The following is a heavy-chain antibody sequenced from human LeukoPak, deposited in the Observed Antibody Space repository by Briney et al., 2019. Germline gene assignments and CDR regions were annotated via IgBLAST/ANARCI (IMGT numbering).Heavy chain of an antibody. CDR2: IYYSGST. Sequence: PSQNLPLTCTVSGGSISSGDYYWRWIRQPPGKGLEWIGYIYYSGSTYYNPSLKSRVTISVDTSKNQFSLKLSSVTAADTAVYYCAREDYGVLFDYWGQGTLVTVSS. CDR1: GGSISSGDYY. D-gene: IGHD4-17*01. V-gene: IGHV4-30-4*01. J-gene: IGHJ4*02. CDR3: AREDYGVLFDY.